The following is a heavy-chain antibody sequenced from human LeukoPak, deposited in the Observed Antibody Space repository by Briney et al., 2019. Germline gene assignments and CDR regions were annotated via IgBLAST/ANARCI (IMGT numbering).Heavy chain of an antibody. D-gene: IGHD3-10*01. Sequence: PGGSLRLSCAASGFTFSSYAMHWVRQAPGKGLEWVAVISYDGSNKYYADSVKGRFTISRDNSKNTLYLQMNSLRAEDTAVYYCASLVYVSGSENFDYWGQGTLVTVSS. CDR3: ASLVYVSGSENFDY. V-gene: IGHV3-30*04. CDR1: GFTFSSYA. J-gene: IGHJ4*02. CDR2: ISYDGSNK.